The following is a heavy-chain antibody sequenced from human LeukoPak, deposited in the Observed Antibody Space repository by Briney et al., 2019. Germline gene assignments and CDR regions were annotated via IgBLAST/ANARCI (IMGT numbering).Heavy chain of an antibody. CDR1: GFTFNTNN. Sequence: PGGSLRLSCIASGFTFNTNNMNWVRQAPGKGLEWVSSVSSSGSSIYYADSVKGRFTISRDNAKNSVYLQMNSLRAEDTALYFCARGTAVVIPTFDHWGQGILVTVSS. J-gene: IGHJ5*02. D-gene: IGHD3-16*02. CDR3: ARGTAVVIPTFDH. V-gene: IGHV3-21*01. CDR2: VSSSGSSI.